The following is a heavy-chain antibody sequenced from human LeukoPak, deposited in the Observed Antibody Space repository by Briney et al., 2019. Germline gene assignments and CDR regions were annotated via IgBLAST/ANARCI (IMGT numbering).Heavy chain of an antibody. D-gene: IGHD3-16*01. V-gene: IGHV4-59*01. CDR3: TRAVITFGAAVAKGFDC. J-gene: IGHJ4*02. Sequence: PSETLSLTCTVSGGSFSTYYWNWIRQPPGKGLEWMGFIYSSGSTDYNPSLKSRVTMSLDTSKNQFSLNLNSVTAADTAVYYCTRAVITFGAAVAKGFDCWGQGTLVTVSS. CDR2: IYSSGST. CDR1: GGSFSTYY.